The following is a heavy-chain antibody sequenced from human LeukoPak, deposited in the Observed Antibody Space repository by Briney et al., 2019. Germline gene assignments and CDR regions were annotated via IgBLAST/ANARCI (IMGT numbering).Heavy chain of an antibody. V-gene: IGHV3-15*01. CDR3: TSGVGTLDY. Sequence: GGSLRLSCAASGLTFINAWMTWVRQAPGKGLEWVGRIQSTTDGGTPDYATPVKGRFTISRDDSKNTLYLQMNSLKTEDAAVYYCTSGVGTLDYWGQGALVTVSS. CDR1: GLTFINAW. CDR2: IQSTTDGGTP. J-gene: IGHJ4*02. D-gene: IGHD1-14*01.